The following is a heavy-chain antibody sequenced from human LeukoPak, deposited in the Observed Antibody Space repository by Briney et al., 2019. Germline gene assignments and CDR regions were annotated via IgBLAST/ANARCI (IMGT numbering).Heavy chain of an antibody. CDR1: GGSFSGYY. CDR2: INHSGST. V-gene: IGHV4-34*01. CDR3: ARAPGGNAGNFQH. Sequence: SETLSLTCAVYGGSFSGYYWSWIRQPPGKGLEWIGEINHSGSTNYNPSLKSRVTISVDTSKNQFSLKLSSVTAADTAVYYCARAPGGNAGNFQHGGQGTLVTVSS. J-gene: IGHJ1*01. D-gene: IGHD4-23*01.